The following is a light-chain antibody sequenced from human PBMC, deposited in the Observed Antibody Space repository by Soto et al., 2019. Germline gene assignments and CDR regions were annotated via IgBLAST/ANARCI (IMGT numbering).Light chain of an antibody. CDR2: ENN. V-gene: IGLV1-51*02. Sequence: QSVLTHPPSVSAAPGQKVTISCSGSSSKIVSNYVSWYQQLPGTAPKLHIYENNKRPSGIPDRFSGSKSCTSATLGITGLQTGDEADYYCGTWDSTDYVFGTGTKVTVL. CDR3: GTWDSTDYV. J-gene: IGLJ1*01. CDR1: SSKIVSNY.